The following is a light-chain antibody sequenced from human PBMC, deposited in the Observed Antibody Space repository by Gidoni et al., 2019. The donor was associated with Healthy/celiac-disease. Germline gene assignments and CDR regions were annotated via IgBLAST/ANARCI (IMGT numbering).Light chain of an antibody. CDR2: GAS. J-gene: IGKJ4*01. V-gene: IGKV3-15*01. Sequence: EIVLTPSPAPLSVSPGERATLSCRASQSVSSNLAWYQQKPGQAPRLLIYGASTRATGIPARFSGSGSGTEFTLTISSLQSEDFAVYYCQQYNNWPPLTFXGXTKVEIK. CDR3: QQYNNWPPLT. CDR1: QSVSSN.